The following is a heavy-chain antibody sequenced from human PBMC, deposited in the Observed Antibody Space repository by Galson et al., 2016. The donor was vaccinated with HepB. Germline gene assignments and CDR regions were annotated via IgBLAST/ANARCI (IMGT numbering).Heavy chain of an antibody. J-gene: IGHJ4*02. Sequence: SLRLSCAASGFTFSRHWMHWVRQAPGKGLVWVSRMNSNGSATTYADSVRGRFTIARDNADNTLYLQMNSLRAEDTAVYYCARLAVTTPFDYWGQGTLVTVSS. CDR2: MNSNGSAT. CDR1: GFTFSRHW. CDR3: ARLAVTTPFDY. D-gene: IGHD4-17*01. V-gene: IGHV3-74*01.